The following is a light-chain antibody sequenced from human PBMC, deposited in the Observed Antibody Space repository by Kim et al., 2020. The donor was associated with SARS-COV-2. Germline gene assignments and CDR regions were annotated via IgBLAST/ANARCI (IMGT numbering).Light chain of an antibody. Sequence: EIVMTQSPATLSVSPGERATLSCRASQSIRDNLGWYQQKPGHAPRLLIYSVSTRASGVPARFSGSGSETDFTLTISSLQSEDFAIYYCQQYDDWPLTFGGGTKVDIK. CDR1: QSIRDN. CDR2: SVS. CDR3: QQYDDWPLT. J-gene: IGKJ4*01. V-gene: IGKV3-15*01.